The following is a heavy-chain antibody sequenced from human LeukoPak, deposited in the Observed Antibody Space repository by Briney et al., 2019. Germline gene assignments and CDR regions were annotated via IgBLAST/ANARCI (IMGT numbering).Heavy chain of an antibody. J-gene: IGHJ4*02. V-gene: IGHV3-48*04. CDR3: ASPRTEQQLAQFDY. CDR2: ISGSGTTI. Sequence: GGSLRLSCAASGFTFSSYSMNWVRQAPGKGLEWVSYISGSGTTIYYADSLKGRFTVSRDNAKNSLYLEMNSLRAEDTAVYYCASPRTEQQLAQFDYWGQGTLVTVSS. D-gene: IGHD6-13*01. CDR1: GFTFSSYS.